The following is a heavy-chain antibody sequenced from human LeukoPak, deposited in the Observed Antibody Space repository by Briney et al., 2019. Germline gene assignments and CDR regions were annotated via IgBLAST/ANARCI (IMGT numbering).Heavy chain of an antibody. Sequence: SETLSLSCIVSGGSFSSYQWSWIRQPPGKGLEWIGYFFYSGSTNYNPSLRSRVTISVDTSKKQLSLKLSSVTAADTAVYYCARGFDSTSTYFDYGGERTLVTVSS. CDR2: FFYSGST. D-gene: IGHD5-12*01. CDR1: GGSFSSYQ. CDR3: ARGFDSTSTYFDY. J-gene: IGHJ4*01. V-gene: IGHV4-59*01.